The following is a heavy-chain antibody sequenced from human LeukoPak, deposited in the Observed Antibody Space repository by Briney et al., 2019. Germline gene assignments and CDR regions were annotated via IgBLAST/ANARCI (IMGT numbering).Heavy chain of an antibody. CDR2: ISVSGGST. CDR1: GFTFSSHA. J-gene: IGHJ4*02. V-gene: IGHV3-23*01. CDR3: AKDMSGNDMYYFDY. D-gene: IGHD5-12*01. Sequence: GGSLRLSCVASGFTFSSHAMSWVRQAPGKGLEWVSAISVSGGSTNYADSVKGRFTISRDNSGNMVYLQMNSLRAEDTAVYYCAKDMSGNDMYYFDYWGQGTLVTVSS.